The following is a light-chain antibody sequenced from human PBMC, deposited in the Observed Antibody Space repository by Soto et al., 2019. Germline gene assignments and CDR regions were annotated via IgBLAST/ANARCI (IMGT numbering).Light chain of an antibody. V-gene: IGLV2-14*01. J-gene: IGLJ3*02. Sequence: QSALTQPASVSGSPGQSITISCTGTSSDIGDYDYVSWYQQHPGKAPKLMIFEVSKRPSGVSNRFSGSKSGNAASLTVSGLQAEDEAVYYCRSYTSYTTLVFGGGTKLTVL. CDR1: SSDIGDYDY. CDR2: EVS. CDR3: RSYTSYTTLV.